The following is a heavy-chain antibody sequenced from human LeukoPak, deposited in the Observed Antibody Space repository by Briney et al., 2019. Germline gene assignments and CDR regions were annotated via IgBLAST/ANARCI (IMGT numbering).Heavy chain of an antibody. CDR3: ARGVSYGYSPYYYYYMDV. V-gene: IGHV1-46*01. D-gene: IGHD5-18*01. J-gene: IGHJ6*03. CDR2: INPSGGST. CDR1: GYTFTSYY. Sequence: GASVKVSCKASGYTFTSYYMHWVRQAPGQGLEWMGIINPSGGSTSYAQKFQGRVTMTRDTSTSTVCMELSSLRSEDTAVYYCARGVSYGYSPYYYYYMDVWGKGTTVTVSS.